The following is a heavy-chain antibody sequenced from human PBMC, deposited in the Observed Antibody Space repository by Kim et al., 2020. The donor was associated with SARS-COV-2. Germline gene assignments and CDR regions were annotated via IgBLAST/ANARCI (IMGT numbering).Heavy chain of an antibody. CDR2: IVVGSGNT. D-gene: IGHD2-21*01. Sequence: SVKVSCKASGFTFTSSAVQWVRQARGQRLEWIGWIVVGSGNTNYAQKFQERVTITRDMSTSTAYMELSSLRSEDTAVYYCAADQRVDERGEDYYYYGMDVWGQGTTVTVSS. CDR3: AADQRVDERGEDYYYYGMDV. V-gene: IGHV1-58*01. CDR1: GFTFTSSA. J-gene: IGHJ6*02.